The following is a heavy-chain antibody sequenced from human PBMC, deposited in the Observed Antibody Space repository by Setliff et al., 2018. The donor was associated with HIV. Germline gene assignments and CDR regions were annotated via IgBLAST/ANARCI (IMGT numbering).Heavy chain of an antibody. D-gene: IGHD7-27*01. J-gene: IGHJ3*02. CDR3: ILLGMHGAFDI. CDR1: GFDFSNYW. CDR2: INKDGSEK. Sequence: PGGSLRLSCAASGFDFSNYWFSWVRQAPGKGLEWVANINKDGSEKYYVDSVKGRFTISRDNAKNSLYLQMDSLSTEDTAVYYCILLGMHGAFDIWGQGTMVTVSS. V-gene: IGHV3-7*03.